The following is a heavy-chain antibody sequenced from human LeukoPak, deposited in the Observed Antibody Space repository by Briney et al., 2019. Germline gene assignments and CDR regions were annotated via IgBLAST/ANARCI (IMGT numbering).Heavy chain of an antibody. V-gene: IGHV1-46*01. CDR2: INPSGGST. CDR1: GYTFTSYY. Sequence: ASVKVSCKASGYTFTSYYMHWVRQAPGQGLEWMGIINPSGGSTSYAQKFQGRVTMTRDMSTSTVYMELSSLRSEDTAVYYCAGNSGYDSDGGYYYYMDVWGKGTTVTVSS. D-gene: IGHD5-12*01. J-gene: IGHJ6*03. CDR3: AGNSGYDSDGGYYYYMDV.